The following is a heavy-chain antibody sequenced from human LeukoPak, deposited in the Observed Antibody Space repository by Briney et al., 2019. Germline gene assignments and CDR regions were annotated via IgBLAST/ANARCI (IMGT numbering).Heavy chain of an antibody. Sequence: PGGSLRLSCAASGFTFSSYAMSWVRQAPGKGLEWVSAISGSGGSTYYADSVKGRFTISRDNSKNTLYLQMNSLRAEDTAVYYCAKMHCSSTSCYVNFDYWGQGTLVTVSS. J-gene: IGHJ4*02. CDR2: ISGSGGST. V-gene: IGHV3-23*01. D-gene: IGHD2-2*01. CDR3: AKMHCSSTSCYVNFDY. CDR1: GFTFSSYA.